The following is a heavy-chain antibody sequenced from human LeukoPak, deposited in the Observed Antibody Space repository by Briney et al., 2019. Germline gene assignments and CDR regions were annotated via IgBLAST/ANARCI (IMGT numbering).Heavy chain of an antibody. CDR2: ISSSSSYI. CDR1: GFTFSSYS. V-gene: IGHV3-21*01. CDR3: ASGGSPGPISRRKNLFDP. D-gene: IGHD3-16*01. J-gene: IGHJ5*02. Sequence: GGSLRLSCAASGFTFSSYSMNWVRQAPGKGLEWVSSISSSSSYIYYADSVKGRFTISRDNAKNSLYLQMNSLRAEDTAVYYCASGGSPGPISRRKNLFDPWGQGTLVTVSS.